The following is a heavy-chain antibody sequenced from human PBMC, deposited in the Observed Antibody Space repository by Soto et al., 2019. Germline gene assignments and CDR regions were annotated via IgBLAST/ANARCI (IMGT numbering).Heavy chain of an antibody. CDR3: ARSVGWRDAFDI. CDR1: GFTFSSYW. V-gene: IGHV3-7*01. J-gene: IGHJ3*02. Sequence: EVQLVESGGGLVQPGGSLRLSCAASGFTFSSYWMTWVRQAPGKGLEWVANIKQDGSDEYYVDSVKGRFTISRDSAKNSLYLQMNSLRAEDTAVYYCARSVGWRDAFDIWGQGTMVTVSS. CDR2: IKQDGSDE. D-gene: IGHD1-26*01.